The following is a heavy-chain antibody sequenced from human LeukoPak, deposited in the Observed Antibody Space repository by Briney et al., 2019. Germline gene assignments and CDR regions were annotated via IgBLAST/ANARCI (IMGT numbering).Heavy chain of an antibody. J-gene: IGHJ6*02. V-gene: IGHV3-23*01. CDR1: GFTFSNYA. CDR2: ISGGGGTT. D-gene: IGHD3-10*01. Sequence: GASLRLSCAASGFTFSNYAMSWVRQAPGKGLEWVSSISGGGGTTYFTDSVKGRFTISRDNSKNTLYLQMNSLRAEDTAVYYCAKGGDYYYDIDVWGQGTTVTVSS. CDR3: AKGGDYYYDIDV.